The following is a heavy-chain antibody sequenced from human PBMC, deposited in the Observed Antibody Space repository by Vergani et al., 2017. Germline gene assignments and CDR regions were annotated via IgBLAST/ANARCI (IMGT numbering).Heavy chain of an antibody. V-gene: IGHV4-30-4*08. CDR2: IYYSGST. CDR1: GGSISSGDYY. CDR3: GRVGVVRGVTYDYYDNGMDG. J-gene: IGHJ6*01. D-gene: IGHD3-10*01. Sequence: QVQLQESGPGLVKPSQTLSLTCTVSGGSISSGDYYWSWIRQPPGKGLEWIGYIYYSGSTYYNPSLKSRVTISVDTSKNQFSLKLRSVTAADRAVYYCGRVGVVRGVTYDYYDNGMDGWGQGSTVTVS.